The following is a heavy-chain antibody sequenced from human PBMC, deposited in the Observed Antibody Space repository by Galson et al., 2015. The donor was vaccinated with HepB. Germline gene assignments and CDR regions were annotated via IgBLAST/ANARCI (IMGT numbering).Heavy chain of an antibody. D-gene: IGHD4-23*01. Sequence: SLRLSCAASGFTFSSYWMSWVRQAPGKGLEWVANIKQDGSEKYYVDSVKGRFTISRDNAKNSLYLQMNSLRAEDTAVYYCAREVYGGNSEGSPRHYWGQGTLVTVSS. CDR2: IKQDGSEK. CDR1: GFTFSSYW. J-gene: IGHJ4*02. CDR3: AREVYGGNSEGSPRHY. V-gene: IGHV3-7*03.